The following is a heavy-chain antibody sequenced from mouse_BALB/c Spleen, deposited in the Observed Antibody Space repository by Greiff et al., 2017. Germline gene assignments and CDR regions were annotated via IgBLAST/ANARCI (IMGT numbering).Heavy chain of an antibody. CDR2: IWAGGST. J-gene: IGHJ4*01. V-gene: IGHV2-9*02. CDR3: AREETRTKAMDY. CDR1: GFSLTSYG. Sequence: VKVVESGPGLVAPSQSLSITCTVSGFSLTSYGVHWVRQPPGKGLEWLGVIWAGGSTNYNSALMSRLSISKDNSKSQVFLKMNSLQTDDTAMYYCAREETRTKAMDYWGQGTSVTVSS.